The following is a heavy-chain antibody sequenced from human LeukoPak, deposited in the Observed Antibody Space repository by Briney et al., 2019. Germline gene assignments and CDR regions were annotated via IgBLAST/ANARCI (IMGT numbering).Heavy chain of an antibody. V-gene: IGHV1-69*13. CDR3: ASSIAAAGLNYYMDV. D-gene: IGHD6-13*01. CDR1: GGTFSSYA. CDR2: IIPIFGTA. J-gene: IGHJ6*03. Sequence: SVKVSCKASGGTFSSYAISWVRQAPGQGLEWMGGIIPIFGTANYAQKFQGRVTITADESTSTAYMELSSLRSEDTAVYYCASSIAAAGLNYYMDVWGKGTTVTVSS.